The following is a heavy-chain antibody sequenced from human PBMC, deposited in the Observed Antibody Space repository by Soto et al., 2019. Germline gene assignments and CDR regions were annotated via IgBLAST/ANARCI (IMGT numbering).Heavy chain of an antibody. CDR2: IWYDGSNK. V-gene: IGHV3-33*01. Sequence: GGSLRLSCAASGFTFSSYGMHWVRQAPGKGLEWVAVIWYDGSNKYYADSVKGRFTISRDNSKNTLYLQMNSLRAEDTAVYYCARGVHYDSSGYYYFYWGQGTLVTVSS. D-gene: IGHD3-22*01. J-gene: IGHJ4*02. CDR1: GFTFSSYG. CDR3: ARGVHYDSSGYYYFY.